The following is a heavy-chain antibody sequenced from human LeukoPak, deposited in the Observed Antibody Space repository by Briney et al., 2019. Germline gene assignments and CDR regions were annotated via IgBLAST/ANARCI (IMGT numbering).Heavy chain of an antibody. CDR3: ARQLLWFGEPTPGTFDI. J-gene: IGHJ3*02. V-gene: IGHV5-51*01. CDR2: IYPGDSDT. Sequence: GESLQISCKGSGYSFTSYWIGWVRQMPGKGLEWMGIIYPGDSDTRYSPSFQGQFTISADKSISTAYLQWSSLKASDTAMYYCARQLLWFGEPTPGTFDIWGQGTMVAVSS. CDR1: GYSFTSYW. D-gene: IGHD3-10*01.